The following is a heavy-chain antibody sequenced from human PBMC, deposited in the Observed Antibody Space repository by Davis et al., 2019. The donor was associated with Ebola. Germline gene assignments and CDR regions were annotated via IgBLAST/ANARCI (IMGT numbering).Heavy chain of an antibody. CDR3: ARGVLDYSFYFDY. CDR2: IYYSGST. Sequence: SETLSLTCTVSGGSISSYYWSWIRQPPGKGLEWIGYIYYSGSTNYNPSLKSRFTISVDTSKNQSSLKLSSVTAADTAVYYCARGVLDYSFYFDYWGQGTLVTVSS. J-gene: IGHJ4*02. V-gene: IGHV4-59*01. CDR1: GGSISSYY. D-gene: IGHD4-11*01.